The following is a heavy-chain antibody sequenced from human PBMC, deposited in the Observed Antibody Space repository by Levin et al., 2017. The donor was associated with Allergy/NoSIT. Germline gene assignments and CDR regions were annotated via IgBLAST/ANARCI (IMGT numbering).Heavy chain of an antibody. Sequence: KASETLSLTCSVSGASISRGFYYWSWIRQPAGEGLEWIGRIYVTGSTTYSPSLKSRVTITLDRSKDQVSLKINSVTAADTAVYYCARDLEGFSGYKPYCYIDVWGNRATVAVSS. D-gene: IGHD5-12*01. J-gene: IGHJ6*03. CDR1: GASISRGFYY. CDR2: IYVTGST. CDR3: ARDLEGFSGYKPYCYIDV. V-gene: IGHV4-61*02.